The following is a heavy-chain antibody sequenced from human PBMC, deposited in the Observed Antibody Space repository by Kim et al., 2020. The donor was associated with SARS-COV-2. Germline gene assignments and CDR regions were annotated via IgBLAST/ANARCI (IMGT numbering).Heavy chain of an antibody. CDR2: IYYSGST. D-gene: IGHD3-22*01. J-gene: IGHJ3*02. CDR1: GGSISSGDYY. Sequence: SETLSLTCTVSGGSISSGDYYWSWIRQPPGXGLEWIGYIYYSGSTYYNPSLKSRVTISVDTSKNQFSLKLSSVTAADTAVYYCARVRTRITMIVVVTDAFXXXGQXTXVTVSS. V-gene: IGHV4-30-4*01. CDR3: ARVRTRITMIVVVTDAFXX.